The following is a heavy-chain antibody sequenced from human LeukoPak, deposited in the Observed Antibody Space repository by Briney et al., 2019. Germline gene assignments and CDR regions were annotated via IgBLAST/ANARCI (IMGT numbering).Heavy chain of an antibody. CDR2: FDPEDGET. J-gene: IGHJ3*02. CDR3: ATGGPQVGCSSTSCYASAFDI. D-gene: IGHD2-2*01. CDR1: GYTLTGLS. V-gene: IGHV1-24*01. Sequence: GASVKVSCKVSGYTLTGLSMHWVRQAPGKGLEWMGGFDPEDGETIYAQKFQGRVTMTEDTSTDTAYMELSSLRSEDTAVYYCATGGPQVGCSSTSCYASAFDIWGQGTMVTVSS.